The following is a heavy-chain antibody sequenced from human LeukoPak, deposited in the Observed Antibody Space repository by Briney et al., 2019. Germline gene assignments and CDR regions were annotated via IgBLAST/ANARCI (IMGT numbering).Heavy chain of an antibody. V-gene: IGHV4-38-2*01. J-gene: IGHJ5*02. CDR1: GYSISGGYY. CDR2: MYHSGST. Sequence: SETLSLTCAVSGYSISGGYYWGWIRQPPGKGLEWIGSMYHSGSTYYNPSLKSRVTISVDTSKNQFSLKLSSVTAADTAVYYCARGFIVVVPAAIRQEYNWFDPWGQGTLVTVSS. CDR3: ARGFIVVVPAAIRQEYNWFDP. D-gene: IGHD2-2*02.